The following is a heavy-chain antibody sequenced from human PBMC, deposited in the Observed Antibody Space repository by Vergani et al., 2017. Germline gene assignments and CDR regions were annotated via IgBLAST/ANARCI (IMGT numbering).Heavy chain of an antibody. Sequence: VQLVESGGGVVQPGRSLRLSCAASGFTFSSYGMHWVRQAPGKGLEWVSAISGSGGSTYYADSVKGRFTISRDNSKNTLYLQMNSLRAEDTAVYYCASRQTDYYYMDVWGKGTTVTVSS. J-gene: IGHJ6*03. D-gene: IGHD2-2*01. CDR2: ISGSGGST. CDR3: ASRQTDYYYMDV. CDR1: GFTFSSYG. V-gene: IGHV3-23*04.